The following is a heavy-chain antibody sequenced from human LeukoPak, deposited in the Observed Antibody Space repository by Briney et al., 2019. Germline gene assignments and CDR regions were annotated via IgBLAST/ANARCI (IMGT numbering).Heavy chain of an antibody. Sequence: SETLSLTCAVSGYSISSGYYWGWIRQPPGKGLEWIGSIYHSGSTYYNPSLKSRVTISVDTSKNQFSLRLSSVTAADTAVYYCARVDGSYDILTGSYYYYYMDVWGKGTTVTVSS. CDR3: ARVDGSYDILTGSYYYYYMDV. J-gene: IGHJ6*03. CDR2: IYHSGST. D-gene: IGHD3-9*01. V-gene: IGHV4-38-2*01. CDR1: GYSISSGYY.